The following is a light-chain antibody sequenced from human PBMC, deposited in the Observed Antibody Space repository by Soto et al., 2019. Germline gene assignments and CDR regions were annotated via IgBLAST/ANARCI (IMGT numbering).Light chain of an antibody. CDR3: QQYNNWPPVT. CDR2: AAS. Sequence: EIVMTQSPATLSVSPGERATLSCRAGQSVSSNLAWYQQKPGQGPRLLIYAASTRATGIPARFSGSGSGTEFTLTISSLQSEDFAVYYCQQYNNWPPVTFGPGTKVDIK. CDR1: QSVSSN. V-gene: IGKV3-15*01. J-gene: IGKJ3*01.